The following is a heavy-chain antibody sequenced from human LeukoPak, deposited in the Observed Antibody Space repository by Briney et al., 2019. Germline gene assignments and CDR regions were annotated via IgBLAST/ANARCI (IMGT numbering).Heavy chain of an antibody. CDR1: GFTFSYYW. J-gene: IGHJ4*02. Sequence: GGSLRLSCAASGFTFSYYWMTWVRQAPGKGLEWVANIKHDGSEIYYVDSVKGRFTISRDNAKNSLYLQMNSLRAEDTAVYYCAKDSFIAAAGTGLDYWGQGTLVTVSS. CDR2: IKHDGSEI. D-gene: IGHD6-13*01. CDR3: AKDSFIAAAGTGLDY. V-gene: IGHV3-7*01.